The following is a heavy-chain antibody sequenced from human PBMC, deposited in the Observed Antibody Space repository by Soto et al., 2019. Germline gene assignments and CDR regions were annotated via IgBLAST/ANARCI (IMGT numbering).Heavy chain of an antibody. CDR1: GGYIGSDSYY. D-gene: IGHD3-22*01. Sequence: SETMSLRCSVFGGYIGSDSYYWGWIRKNPEKGLEWIASISYSGSTYYNPTLQSRVTISIDTSKNQFSLKLSSVTATDTAVYFCASQHYYDSSGYYVVYWGQGTLVTVSS. V-gene: IGHV4-39*01. J-gene: IGHJ4*02. CDR2: ISYSGST. CDR3: ASQHYYDSSGYYVVY.